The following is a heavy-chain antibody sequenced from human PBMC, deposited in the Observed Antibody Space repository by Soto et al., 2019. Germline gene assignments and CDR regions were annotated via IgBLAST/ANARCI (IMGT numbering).Heavy chain of an antibody. V-gene: IGHV1-3*01. Sequence: ASVKVSCKASGYTSTSYAMHWVRQAPGQRLEWMGWINAGNGNTKYSQKFQGRVTITRDTSASTAYMELSSLRSEDTAVYYCASSYSNYALIDYYYYGMDVWGQGTTVTSP. CDR1: GYTSTSYA. CDR3: ASSYSNYALIDYYYYGMDV. D-gene: IGHD4-4*01. J-gene: IGHJ6*02. CDR2: INAGNGNT.